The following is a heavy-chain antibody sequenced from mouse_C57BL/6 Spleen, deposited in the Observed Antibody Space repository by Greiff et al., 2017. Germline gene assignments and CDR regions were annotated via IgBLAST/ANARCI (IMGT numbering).Heavy chain of an antibody. CDR1: GYTFTDYY. CDR3: ARKGLRRGYYAMDY. V-gene: IGHV1-76*01. CDR2: IYPGSGNT. D-gene: IGHD2-4*01. Sequence: QVQLKQSGAELVRPGASVKLSCKASGYTFTDYYINWVKQRPGQGLEWIARIYPGSGNTYYNEKFKGKATLTAEKSSSTAYMQLSSLTSEDSAVDVCARKGLRRGYYAMDYWGQGTSVTVSS. J-gene: IGHJ4*01.